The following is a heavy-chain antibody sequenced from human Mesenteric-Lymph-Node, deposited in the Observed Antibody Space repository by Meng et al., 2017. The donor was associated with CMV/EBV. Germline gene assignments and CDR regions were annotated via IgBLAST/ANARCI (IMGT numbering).Heavy chain of an antibody. CDR2: VYSSGST. V-gene: IGHV4-59*01. D-gene: IGHD3-22*01. Sequence: SETLSLTCTVSGGSMSSYYWSWIRQPPGKGLEWIGYVYSSGSTNYNPSLKSRVTISLDTSKTQFSLNVTSVTAADTAVYYCARVQNYYDRSGYRWSMNWYFDLWGRGTLVTVSS. J-gene: IGHJ2*01. CDR1: GGSMSSYY. CDR3: ARVQNYYDRSGYRWSMNWYFDL.